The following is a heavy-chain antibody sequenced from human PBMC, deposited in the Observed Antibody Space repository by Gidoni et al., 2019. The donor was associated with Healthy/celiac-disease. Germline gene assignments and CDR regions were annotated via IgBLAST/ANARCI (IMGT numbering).Heavy chain of an antibody. J-gene: IGHJ4*02. CDR2: IYHSGST. V-gene: IGHV4-38-2*02. D-gene: IGHD1-26*01. Sequence: QVQLQESGPGLVKPSETLSLTCTVSGYSISSGYYWGWIRQPPGKGLEWIGSIYHSGSTYYNPSLKSRVTISVDTSKNQFSLKLSSVTAADTAVYYCARTIVGATKDYWGQGTLVTVSS. CDR1: GYSISSGYY. CDR3: ARTIVGATKDY.